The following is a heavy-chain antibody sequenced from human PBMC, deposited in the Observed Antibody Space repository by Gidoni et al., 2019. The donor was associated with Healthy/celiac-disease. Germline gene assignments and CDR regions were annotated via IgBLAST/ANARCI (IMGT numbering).Heavy chain of an antibody. J-gene: IGHJ4*02. D-gene: IGHD3-3*01. Sequence: EVQLVESGGGLVKPGGSLRLSCAASGFTFSSYSMNWVRQAPGKGLEWASSISSSSSYIYYADSVKGRFTISRDNAKNSLYLQMNSLRAEDTAVYYCARGGGWFLEWWDDYWGQGTLVTVSS. CDR2: ISSSSSYI. V-gene: IGHV3-21*01. CDR3: ARGGGWFLEWWDDY. CDR1: GFTFSSYS.